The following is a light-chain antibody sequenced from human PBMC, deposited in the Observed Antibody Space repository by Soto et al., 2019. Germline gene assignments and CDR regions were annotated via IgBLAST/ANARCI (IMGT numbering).Light chain of an antibody. V-gene: IGKV3-11*01. J-gene: IGKJ4*01. CDR1: QSVSSY. Sequence: EIVLTQSPATLSLSPGERATLSCRASQSVSSYLAWYQQKPGQAPRLLIYDASNRATGIPARFSGSGSGTDFTLTISGLEPEDFAVYYCQQRSNWGLTFGGGTKVDIK. CDR3: QQRSNWGLT. CDR2: DAS.